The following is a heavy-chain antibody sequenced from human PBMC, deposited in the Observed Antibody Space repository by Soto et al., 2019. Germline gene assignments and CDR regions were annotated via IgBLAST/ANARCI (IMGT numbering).Heavy chain of an antibody. CDR2: ISSSSSTI. CDR1: GFTFSSYS. CDR3: ARGHIAAPAGIFDY. D-gene: IGHD6-13*01. J-gene: IGHJ4*02. Sequence: GGSLRLSCAASGFTFSSYSMNLVRQAPGKGLEWVSYISSSSSTIYYADSVKGRFTISRDNAKNSLYLQMSSLRAEDTAVYYCARGHIAAPAGIFDYWGQGTLVTVSS. V-gene: IGHV3-48*01.